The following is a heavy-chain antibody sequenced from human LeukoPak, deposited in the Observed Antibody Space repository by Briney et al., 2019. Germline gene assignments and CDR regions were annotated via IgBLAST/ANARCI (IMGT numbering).Heavy chain of an antibody. J-gene: IGHJ4*02. V-gene: IGHV3-48*03. CDR1: GFTFSRYE. D-gene: IGHD6-6*01. CDR2: ISGSGSTM. Sequence: GGSLRLSCAASGFTFSRYEMNWVRQAPGKGLEWVSYISGSGSTMFHADSVKGRFTISRDNAKNSLYLQMNSLRAEDTAVYYCARDPYSSSSFDFWGQGTLVTVSS. CDR3: ARDPYSSSSFDF.